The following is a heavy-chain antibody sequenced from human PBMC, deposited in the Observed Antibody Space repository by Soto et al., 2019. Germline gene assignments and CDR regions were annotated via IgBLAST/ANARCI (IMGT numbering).Heavy chain of an antibody. CDR2: ISASGGNT. Sequence: EVQLLESGGGLVQPGGSLRLSCAASGFTFSSFPLNWVRQAPGKGLEWVSGISASGGNTDYADSVKGRFTISRDNSKNTLYLQMNSLRAEDTAVYYCAKHKGWRGAFDIWGQGTMVIVSS. CDR1: GFTFSSFP. J-gene: IGHJ3*02. CDR3: AKHKGWRGAFDI. D-gene: IGHD2-15*01. V-gene: IGHV3-23*01.